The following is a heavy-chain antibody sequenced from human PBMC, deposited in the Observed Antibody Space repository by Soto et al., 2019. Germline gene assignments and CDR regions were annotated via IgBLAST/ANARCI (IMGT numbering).Heavy chain of an antibody. Sequence: EVQLVESGGGLVKPGGSMRLSCAASGFTFSSYSMNWVRQAPGKGLEWVSSISSSSSYIYYADSVKGRFTISRDNAKNSLYLQMNSLRAEDTAVYYCARAPRGIVVVPAGGYWGQATLVTVSS. CDR2: ISSSSSYI. CDR1: GFTFSSYS. V-gene: IGHV3-21*01. CDR3: ARAPRGIVVVPAGGY. D-gene: IGHD2-2*01. J-gene: IGHJ4*02.